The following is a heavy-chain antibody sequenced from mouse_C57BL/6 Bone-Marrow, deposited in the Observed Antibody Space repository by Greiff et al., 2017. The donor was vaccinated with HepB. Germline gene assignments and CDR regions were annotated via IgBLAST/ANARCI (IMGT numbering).Heavy chain of an antibody. V-gene: IGHV5-4*01. CDR1: GFTFSSYA. Sequence: EVQLVESGGGLVKPGGSLKLSCAASGFTFSSYAMSWVRQTPEKRLEWVATISDGGSYTYYPDNVKGRFTISRDNAKNNLYLQMSHLKSEDTAMYYCAYGSSLYYAMDYWGQGTSVTVSS. CDR2: ISDGGSYT. D-gene: IGHD1-1*01. J-gene: IGHJ4*01. CDR3: AYGSSLYYAMDY.